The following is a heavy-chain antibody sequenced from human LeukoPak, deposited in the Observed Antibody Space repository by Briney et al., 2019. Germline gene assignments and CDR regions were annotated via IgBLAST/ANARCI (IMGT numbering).Heavy chain of an antibody. CDR2: IYPGDSDT. J-gene: IGHJ3*02. Sequence: GESLKISCKGSGYSFTSYWIGWVRQMPGKGLEWMGIIYPGDSDTRYSPSFQGQVTISADKSISTAYLQWSSLRASDTAIYYCARLRSSSRLDAFDIWGQGTMVTVSS. V-gene: IGHV5-51*01. CDR1: GYSFTSYW. CDR3: ARLRSSSRLDAFDI. D-gene: IGHD6-6*01.